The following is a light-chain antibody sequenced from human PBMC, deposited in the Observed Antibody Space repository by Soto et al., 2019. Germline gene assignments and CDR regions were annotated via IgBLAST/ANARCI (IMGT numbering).Light chain of an antibody. CDR2: GVS. CDR3: QQYGDSPVT. Sequence: EIVLTQSPGTLSLSPGERATLSCRASQGVSRGYLAWYQQKAGQAPRLLIYGVSSRATGVSHRFSGSGSGTDFTLTISGLEPEGVAVYYCQQYGDSPVTFGQGTKVDIK. V-gene: IGKV3-20*01. CDR1: QGVSRGY. J-gene: IGKJ1*01.